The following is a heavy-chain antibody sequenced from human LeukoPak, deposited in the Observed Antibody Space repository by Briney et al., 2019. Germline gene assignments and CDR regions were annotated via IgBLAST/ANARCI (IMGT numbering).Heavy chain of an antibody. CDR3: ARGGAHGMDV. V-gene: IGHV3-11*01. CDR2: LSGTSDTI. CDR1: GFTFSDYY. Sequence: GGSLRLSCAASGFTFSDYYMSWIRQAPGKGLEWVSYLSGTSDTIDYADSVKGRFTISRDNATNSVFLQMNSLRAEDTALYYCARGGAHGMDVWGQGTTVTVSS. J-gene: IGHJ6*02. D-gene: IGHD1-26*01.